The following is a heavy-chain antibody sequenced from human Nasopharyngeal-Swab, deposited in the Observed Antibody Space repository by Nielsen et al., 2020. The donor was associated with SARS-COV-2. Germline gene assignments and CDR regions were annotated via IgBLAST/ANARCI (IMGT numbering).Heavy chain of an antibody. CDR1: GFTVTYNY. J-gene: IGHJ3*02. Sequence: GESLKISCAASGFTVTYNYMSWVRQAPGKGLEWVANIKQDGSEIYYADSVKGRFTISRDNARNSLYLQMRSLRAEDTAVYHCARHGADCSRTSCYRRHGFDIWGQGTMVTVSS. V-gene: IGHV3-7*01. CDR2: IKQDGSEI. CDR3: ARHGADCSRTSCYRRHGFDI. D-gene: IGHD2-2*02.